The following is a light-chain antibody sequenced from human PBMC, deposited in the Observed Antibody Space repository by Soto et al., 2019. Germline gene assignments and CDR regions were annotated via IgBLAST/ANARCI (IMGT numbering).Light chain of an antibody. J-gene: IGKJ5*01. CDR3: QQLNSYPPLT. CDR2: AAS. CDR1: QGISSY. Sequence: DIQLTQSPSFLSASVGDRVTITCRASQGISSYLAWYQQNPGKAPKLLIYAASTLQSGVPSRFSGSGSGTEFTLTLSSLQPEDFATYYCQQLNSYPPLTFGQGTRLEIK. V-gene: IGKV1-9*01.